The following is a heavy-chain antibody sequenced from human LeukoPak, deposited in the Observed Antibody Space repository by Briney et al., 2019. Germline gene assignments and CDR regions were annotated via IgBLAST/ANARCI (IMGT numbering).Heavy chain of an antibody. Sequence: SETLSLTCTVSGGSISSYYWSWIRQPPGKGLEWIGYIYYSGSTNYNPSLKSRVTISVDTSKNQFSLKPSSVTAADTAVYYCAAAAALWDAFDIWGQGTMVTVSS. V-gene: IGHV4-59*01. CDR1: GGSISSYY. D-gene: IGHD6-13*01. CDR2: IYYSGST. J-gene: IGHJ3*02. CDR3: AAAAALWDAFDI.